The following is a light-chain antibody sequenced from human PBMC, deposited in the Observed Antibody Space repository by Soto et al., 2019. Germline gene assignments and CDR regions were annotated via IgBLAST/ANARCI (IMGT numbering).Light chain of an antibody. CDR3: QDYNSWT. V-gene: IGKV1-5*03. CDR1: QSISTW. Sequence: DIQITQSPSTLSASVGDRVTITCRASQSISTWLSWYQKKPGKAPKVLIYKASNLQSGVSSRFSGSGSGTEFTLTISSLQPDYFATYYCQDYNSWTFGQGTKVDIK. J-gene: IGKJ1*01. CDR2: KAS.